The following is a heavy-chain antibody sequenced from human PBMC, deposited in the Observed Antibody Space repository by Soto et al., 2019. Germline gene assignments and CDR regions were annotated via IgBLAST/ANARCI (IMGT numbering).Heavy chain of an antibody. Sequence: SVKVSCKASGGTFSSYAISWVRQAPGQGLEWMGGIIPIFGTANYAQKFQGRVTITADESTSTAYMELSSLRSEDTAVYYCARSKNYCSSTSCYTGYYYYGMDVWGQGTTVTVSS. V-gene: IGHV1-69*13. CDR2: IIPIFGTA. D-gene: IGHD2-2*02. CDR1: GGTFSSYA. CDR3: ARSKNYCSSTSCYTGYYYYGMDV. J-gene: IGHJ6*02.